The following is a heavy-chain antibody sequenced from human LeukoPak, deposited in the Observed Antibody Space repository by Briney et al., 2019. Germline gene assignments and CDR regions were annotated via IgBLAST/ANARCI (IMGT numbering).Heavy chain of an antibody. CDR2: ISSSSYI. CDR3: ARDGIAAAGWFDP. V-gene: IGHV3-69-1*01. CDR1: GFTFSNYN. J-gene: IGHJ5*02. Sequence: GGSLRLSCAASGFTFSNYNVIWLRQAPGKGLEWVSSISSSSYIYYADSVKGRFTISRDNSKNTLYLQMNSLRAEDTAVYYCARDGIAAAGWFDPWGQGTLVTVSS. D-gene: IGHD6-13*01.